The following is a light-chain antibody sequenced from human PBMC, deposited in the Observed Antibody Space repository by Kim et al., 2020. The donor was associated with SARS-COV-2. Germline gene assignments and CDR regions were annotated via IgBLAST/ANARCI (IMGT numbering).Light chain of an antibody. CDR3: NSRDSSGNHLV. V-gene: IGLV3-19*01. J-gene: IGLJ2*01. Sequence: ALGQTVMITCQGDSLRSYYASWYQQKPGQAPVLVIYGKNNRPSGIPDRFSGSSSRNTASLTITGAQAEDEADYYCNSRDSSGNHLVFGGGTQLTVL. CDR1: SLRSYY. CDR2: GKN.